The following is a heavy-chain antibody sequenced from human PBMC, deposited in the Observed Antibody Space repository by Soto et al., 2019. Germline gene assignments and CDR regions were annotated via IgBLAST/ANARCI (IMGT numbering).Heavy chain of an antibody. Sequence: PETLRLTCTVSDGSISSYYWSWIRQPPGKGPEWIGYMYFSGSTNYNPSLKSRVTMSVDTSKNQFSLKLSSVTAADTAVYYCARGPYGSGSYLDYWGQGTLVTVS. D-gene: IGHD3-10*01. J-gene: IGHJ4*02. V-gene: IGHV4-59*01. CDR1: DGSISSYY. CDR2: MYFSGST. CDR3: ARGPYGSGSYLDY.